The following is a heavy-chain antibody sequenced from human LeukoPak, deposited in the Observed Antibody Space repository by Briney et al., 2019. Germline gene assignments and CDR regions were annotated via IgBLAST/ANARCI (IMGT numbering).Heavy chain of an antibody. CDR1: GGSIISYY. Sequence: SETLSLTCTVSGGSIISYYWSWIRQPPGKGLEWIGYIYYSGSTTYNPSLKSRLTMSVDTSNNQFSLKLSSVTAADTAVYYCATIINITMIDNYYMDVWGRGTTVTVSS. CDR3: ATIINITMIDNYYMDV. J-gene: IGHJ6*03. V-gene: IGHV4-59*01. CDR2: IYYSGST. D-gene: IGHD3-22*01.